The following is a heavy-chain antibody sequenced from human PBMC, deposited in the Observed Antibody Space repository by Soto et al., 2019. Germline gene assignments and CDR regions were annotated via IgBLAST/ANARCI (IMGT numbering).Heavy chain of an antibody. D-gene: IGHD2-15*01. CDR1: GFTFSNYG. CDR2: ISYDGSNK. Sequence: GGSLRLSCAASGFTFSNYGMHWVRQAPGKGLEWVAVISYDGSNKYYADSVKGRFTISRDNSKNTLYLQMNGLRPEDTAVYYCAKDSRYCSGGNCGYFDYWGQGTLVTVSS. CDR3: AKDSRYCSGGNCGYFDY. V-gene: IGHV3-30*18. J-gene: IGHJ4*02.